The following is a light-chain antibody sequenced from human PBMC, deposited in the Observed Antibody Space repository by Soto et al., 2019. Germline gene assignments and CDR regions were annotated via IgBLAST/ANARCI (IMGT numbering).Light chain of an antibody. CDR3: QQYNSYSLT. J-gene: IGKJ4*01. V-gene: IGKV1-5*03. Sequence: DIQMTQSPSTLSASVGDRVTITCRASQSISSWLAWYQQIPGKAPKLLIYRASSLQSGVPSRLSGSGSVTEFTLTISSLQPDDVAYSYGQQYNSYSLTFGGGTKVEIK. CDR1: QSISSW. CDR2: RAS.